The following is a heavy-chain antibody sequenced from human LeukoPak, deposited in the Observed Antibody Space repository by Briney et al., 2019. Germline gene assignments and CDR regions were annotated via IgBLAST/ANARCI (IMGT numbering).Heavy chain of an antibody. D-gene: IGHD3-16*02. CDR2: ISYTGST. V-gene: IGHV4-59*01. Sequence: PSETLSLTCTVSGGSISSYYWSWIRQPPGKGLEWIGYISYTGSTNYNPSLKSRVTISVDTSKNQFSLKLSSVTAADTAVYYCARGNDYVWRSYRTYYMDVWGKGTTVTVSS. CDR3: ARGNDYVWRSYRTYYMDV. CDR1: GGSISSYY. J-gene: IGHJ6*03.